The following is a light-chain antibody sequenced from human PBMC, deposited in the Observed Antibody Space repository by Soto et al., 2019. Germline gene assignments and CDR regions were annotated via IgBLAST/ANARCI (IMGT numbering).Light chain of an antibody. J-gene: IGKJ4*01. CDR3: QQYNNWVT. CDR2: GAS. Sequence: EIVMTQSPVTLSVSPGERATLSCRASQSVSSNLVWYQQKPGQAPRLLIYGASTRATGIPARFSGSGSGTEFTLTISSLQSEDFAGYYCQQYNNWVTFGGGTKVEIK. V-gene: IGKV3-15*01. CDR1: QSVSSN.